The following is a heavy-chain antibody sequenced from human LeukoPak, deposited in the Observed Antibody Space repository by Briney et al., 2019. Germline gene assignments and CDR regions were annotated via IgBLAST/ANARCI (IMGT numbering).Heavy chain of an antibody. V-gene: IGHV4-30-4*02. CDR3: ARDLRLDYGRPIDAFDI. CDR2: IYYSGST. Sequence: PSGTLSLTCTVSGGSISSGGYYWSWIRQPPGKGLEWIGYIYYSGSTYYNPSLKSRVTISVDTSKNQFSLKLTSVTAADTAVYYCARDLRLDYGRPIDAFDIWGQGTMVTVSS. D-gene: IGHD4-17*01. J-gene: IGHJ3*02. CDR1: GGSISSGGYY.